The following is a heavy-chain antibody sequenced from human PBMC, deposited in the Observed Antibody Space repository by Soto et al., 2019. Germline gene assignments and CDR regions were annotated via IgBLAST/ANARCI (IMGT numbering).Heavy chain of an antibody. Sequence: SSETLSLTCAFYGLSFSGYYWILIRQPPGKGLEWIGEINHSGSTNYNPSLKSRVTISVDTSKNQFSLKLSSVTAADTAVYYCARANNWNGDAFDIWGQGTMVTVSS. CDR3: ARANNWNGDAFDI. V-gene: IGHV4-34*01. CDR1: GLSFSGYY. CDR2: INHSGST. D-gene: IGHD1-20*01. J-gene: IGHJ3*02.